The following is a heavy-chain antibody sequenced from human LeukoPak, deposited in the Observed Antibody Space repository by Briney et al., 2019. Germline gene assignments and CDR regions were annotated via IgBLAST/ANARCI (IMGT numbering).Heavy chain of an antibody. CDR1: GFAFSSYE. Sequence: GGSLRLSCAASGFAFSSYEMNWVRQAPGKGLEWVSYISSSGSIIYYADSVKGRFTISRDNAKNSLFLQMNSLRVEDTAVYYCARTMWGFDYWGQGTLVTVSS. D-gene: IGHD7-27*01. CDR3: ARTMWGFDY. CDR2: ISSSGSII. J-gene: IGHJ4*02. V-gene: IGHV3-48*03.